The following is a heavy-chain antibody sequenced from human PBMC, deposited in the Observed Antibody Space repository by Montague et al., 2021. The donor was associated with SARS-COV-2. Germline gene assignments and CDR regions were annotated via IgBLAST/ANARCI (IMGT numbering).Heavy chain of an antibody. J-gene: IGHJ4*02. CDR1: GFSLSTSGVG. V-gene: IGHV2-5*02. Sequence: PALVKPTQTLTLTCTFSGFSLSTSGVGVGWIRQPPGKALEWLALIYWDDDKRYSPSLKSRLTITKDTSKNQVVLTMTNMDPVDTATYYCARLLYYDILTGYAPPKNRGIYFDYWGQGTLVTVSS. CDR3: ARLLYYDILTGYAPPKNRGIYFDY. D-gene: IGHD3-9*01. CDR2: IYWDDDK.